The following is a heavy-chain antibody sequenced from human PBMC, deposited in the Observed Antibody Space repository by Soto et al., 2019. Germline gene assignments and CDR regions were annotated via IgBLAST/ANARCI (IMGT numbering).Heavy chain of an antibody. J-gene: IGHJ4*02. D-gene: IGHD3-22*01. V-gene: IGHV3-30*18. CDR2: ISYDGSNK. CDR1: GFTFSSYG. Sequence: GGSLRLSCAASGFTFSSYGMHWVRQAPGKGLEWVAVISYDGSNKYYADSVKGRFTISRDNSKNTLYLQMNSLRAEDTAVYYCAKTMYYYDSSGYLGFDYWGQGTLVTVSS. CDR3: AKTMYYYDSSGYLGFDY.